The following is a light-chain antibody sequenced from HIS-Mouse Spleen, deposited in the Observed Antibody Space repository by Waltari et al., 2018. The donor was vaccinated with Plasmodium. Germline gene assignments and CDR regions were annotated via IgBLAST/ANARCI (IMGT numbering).Light chain of an antibody. V-gene: IGKV3-11*01. J-gene: IGKJ4*02. Sequence: VLTQSPPTLSLSPGETATLSCRASQSVSSYLAWYQQKPGQAPRLLIYDASNRATGIPARFSGRGSGTDVTVTISSLEPEDCAVYYWQERSNWPPLTFGGGTKVEIK. CDR1: QSVSSY. CDR3: QERSNWPPLT. CDR2: DAS.